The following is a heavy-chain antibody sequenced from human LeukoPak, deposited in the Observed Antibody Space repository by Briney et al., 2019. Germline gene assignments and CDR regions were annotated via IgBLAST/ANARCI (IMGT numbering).Heavy chain of an antibody. CDR2: INHSGST. CDR1: GGSFSGYY. Sequence: SETLSLTCAVYGGSFSGYYWSWIRQPPGKGLEWIGEINHSGSTNYNPSLKSRVTILVDTSKNQFSLKLSSVTAADTAVYYCASLPAVTTGADYWGQGTLVTVSS. V-gene: IGHV4-34*01. D-gene: IGHD4-17*01. CDR3: ASLPAVTTGADY. J-gene: IGHJ4*02.